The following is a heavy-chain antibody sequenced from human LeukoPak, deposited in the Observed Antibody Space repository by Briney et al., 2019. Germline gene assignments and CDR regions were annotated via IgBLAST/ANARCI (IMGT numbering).Heavy chain of an antibody. CDR3: ARYCSSTSCYGGYYYGMDV. CDR1: GGTFSRYA. J-gene: IGHJ6*02. CDR2: IIPILGIA. D-gene: IGHD2-2*01. Sequence: SVKVSCKASGGTFSRYAISWVRQAPGQGLEWMGRIIPILGIANYAQKFQGRVTITADKSTSTAYMELSSLRSEDTALYYCARYCSSTSCYGGYYYGMDVWGQGTTVTVSS. V-gene: IGHV1-69*04.